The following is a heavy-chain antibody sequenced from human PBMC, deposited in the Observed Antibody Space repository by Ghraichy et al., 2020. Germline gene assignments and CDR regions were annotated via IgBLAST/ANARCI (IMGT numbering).Heavy chain of an antibody. CDR2: ISGSGGST. D-gene: IGHD5-18*01. J-gene: IGHJ3*02. V-gene: IGHV3-23*01. CDR3: AKGAFAIQLWLRPPNDAFDI. Sequence: GGSLRLSCAASGFTFSSYAMSWVRQAPGKGLEWVSAISGSGGSTYYADSVKGRFTISRDNSKNTLYLQMNSLRAEDTAVYYCAKGAFAIQLWLRPPNDAFDIWGQRTMVTVSS. CDR1: GFTFSSYA.